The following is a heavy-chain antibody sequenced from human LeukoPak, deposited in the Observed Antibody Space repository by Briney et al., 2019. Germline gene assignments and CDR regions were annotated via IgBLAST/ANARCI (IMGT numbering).Heavy chain of an antibody. CDR2: IGYTGAP. J-gene: IGHJ4*02. Sequence: SETLSLTCTVSGGSISSYYWGWLRQPPGKGLEWIGSIGYTGAPNSNPSLKSRVTLSVDTSKNQVSLTLSSVTAADTAVYFCARRMGSGATYPRTFDYWGQGTLVTVSS. CDR3: ARRMGSGATYPRTFDY. V-gene: IGHV4-39*01. D-gene: IGHD2-8*02. CDR1: GGSISSYY.